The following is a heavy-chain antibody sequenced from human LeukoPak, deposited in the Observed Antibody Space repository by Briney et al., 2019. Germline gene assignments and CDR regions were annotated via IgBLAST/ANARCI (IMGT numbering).Heavy chain of an antibody. Sequence: GGSLRLSCAASGFTFSSYAMHWVRQAPGKGLEWVAVISYDGSNKYYADSVKGRFTISRDNSKNTLYLQMNSLRAEDTAVYYCAGYMGSDYYYYMDVWGKGTTVTVSS. V-gene: IGHV3-30-3*01. J-gene: IGHJ6*03. CDR2: ISYDGSNK. CDR1: GFTFSSYA. CDR3: AGYMGSDYYYYMDV.